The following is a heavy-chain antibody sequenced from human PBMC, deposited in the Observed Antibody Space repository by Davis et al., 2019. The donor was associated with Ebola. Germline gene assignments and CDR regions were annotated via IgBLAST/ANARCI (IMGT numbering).Heavy chain of an antibody. CDR2: ISAYNGNT. D-gene: IGHD3-3*01. Sequence: AASVKVSCKASGYTFTSYGISWVRQAPGQGLEWMGWISAYNGNTNYAQKLQGRVTMTTDTSTSTAYMELRSLRSDDTAVYYCARDRFLEWLLLKGSDYYYYCGMDVWGKGTTVTVSS. J-gene: IGHJ6*04. CDR1: GYTFTSYG. V-gene: IGHV1-18*01. CDR3: ARDRFLEWLLLKGSDYYYYCGMDV.